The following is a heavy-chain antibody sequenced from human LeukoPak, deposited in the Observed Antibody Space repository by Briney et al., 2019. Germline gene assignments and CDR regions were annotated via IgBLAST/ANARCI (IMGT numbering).Heavy chain of an antibody. CDR2: TYYRYTWYN. D-gene: IGHD2-2*01. J-gene: IGHJ5*02. CDR3: ARRLTQYDCFDP. Sequence: SQALSLTCAISGDSVSSNSVTWNWIRQSPSRGLEWLGRTYYRYTWYNDYAVSVRGRITVNPDTSKNQFSLHLNSVTPEDTAVYYCARRLTQYDCFDPWGQGILVTVSS. CDR1: GDSVSSNSVT. V-gene: IGHV6-1*01.